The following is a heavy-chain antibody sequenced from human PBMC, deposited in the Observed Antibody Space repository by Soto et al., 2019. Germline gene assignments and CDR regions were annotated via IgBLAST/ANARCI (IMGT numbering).Heavy chain of an antibody. J-gene: IGHJ6*02. CDR2: INHSGST. CDR1: GGSFGGYY. CDR3: ARVAGIYYYGMDV. D-gene: IGHD3-10*01. Sequence: SETLSLTCAVYGGSFGGYYWSWIGQPPGKGLEWIGEINHSGSTNYNPSLKSRVTISVDTSKNQFSLKLSSVTAADTAVYYCARVAGIYYYGMDVWGQGTTVTVSS. V-gene: IGHV4-34*01.